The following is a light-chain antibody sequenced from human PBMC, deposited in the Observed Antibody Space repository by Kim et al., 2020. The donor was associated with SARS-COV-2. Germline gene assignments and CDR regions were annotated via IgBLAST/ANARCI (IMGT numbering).Light chain of an antibody. Sequence: EIVLTQSPATLSVSPGQRVTLSCRASQSVRNNLAWYQQKPGQPPRLLIYGASTRATGIPDRFGGSGSGTDFTLTISSLQSGDFAMYYCQQYDDWPPNTFGQGTKLEI. CDR3: QQYDDWPPNT. CDR1: QSVRNN. V-gene: IGKV3-15*01. CDR2: GAS. J-gene: IGKJ2*01.